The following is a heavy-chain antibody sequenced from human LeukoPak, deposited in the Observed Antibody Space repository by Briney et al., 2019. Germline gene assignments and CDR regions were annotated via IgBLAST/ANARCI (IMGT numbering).Heavy chain of an antibody. CDR3: AKGGYSSGWYEGY. CDR2: ISGSAVST. D-gene: IGHD6-19*01. CDR1: GFTFSNYA. J-gene: IGHJ4*02. V-gene: IGHV3-23*01. Sequence: GGSLRLSCEASGFTFSNYAMSWVRQAPGKGLEWVSAISGSAVSTYYADSVKGRFTISRDNSRNTLYLQMNSLRAEDTAVYYCAKGGYSSGWYEGYWGQGALVTVSS.